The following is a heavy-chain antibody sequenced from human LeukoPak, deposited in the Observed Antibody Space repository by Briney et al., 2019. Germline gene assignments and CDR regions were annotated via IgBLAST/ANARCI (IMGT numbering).Heavy chain of an antibody. CDR2: FDPEDGET. J-gene: IGHJ4*02. CDR3: ARIRPPNWNYVWPTFDY. D-gene: IGHD1-7*01. Sequence: GASVKVSCKVSGYTLTELSMHWVRQAPGKGLEWMGGFDPEDGETIYAQKFQGRVTMTEDTSTDTAYMELRSLRSDDTAVYYCARIRPPNWNYVWPTFDYWGQGTLVTVSS. CDR1: GYTLTELS. V-gene: IGHV1-24*01.